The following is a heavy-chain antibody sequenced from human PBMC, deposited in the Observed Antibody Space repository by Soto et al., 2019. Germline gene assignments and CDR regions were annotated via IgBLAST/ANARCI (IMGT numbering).Heavy chain of an antibody. V-gene: IGHV4-59*08. CDR1: GGSISSYY. CDR2: IYYSGST. Sequence: PSETLSLTCTVSGGSISSYYWSWIRRPPGKGLEWIGYIYYSGSTNYNPSLKSRVTISVDTSKNQFSLKLSSVTAADTAVYYCASAAITSYDISGYYYYWGQGTLVTVSS. J-gene: IGHJ4*02. D-gene: IGHD3-22*01. CDR3: ASAAITSYDISGYYYY.